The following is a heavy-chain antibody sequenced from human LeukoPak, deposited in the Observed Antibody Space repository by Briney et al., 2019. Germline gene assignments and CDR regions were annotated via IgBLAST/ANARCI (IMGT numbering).Heavy chain of an antibody. D-gene: IGHD6-13*01. V-gene: IGHV4-34*01. CDR3: ARGHIVAAGKKDNWFDP. CDR1: GGSFSGYY. J-gene: IGHJ5*02. Sequence: SETLSLTCAVYGGSFSGYYWSWIRQPPGKGLEWIGEINHSGSTNYNPSLKSRVTISVDTSKNQFSLKLSSVTAADTAVYYCARGHIVAAGKKDNWFDPWGQGTLVTVSS. CDR2: INHSGST.